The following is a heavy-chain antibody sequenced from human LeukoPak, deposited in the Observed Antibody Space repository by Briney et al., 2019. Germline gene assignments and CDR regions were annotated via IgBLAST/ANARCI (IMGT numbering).Heavy chain of an antibody. Sequence: PSETLSLTCTVSGGSISSYYWSWIRQPPGKGLEWIGYIYYSGSTNYNPSLKSRVTISVDTSKNQFSLKLSSVTAADTAVYYCAREGGGALDYWGQGTLVTVSS. CDR1: GGSISSYY. J-gene: IGHJ4*02. CDR2: IYYSGST. CDR3: AREGGGALDY. V-gene: IGHV4-59*01. D-gene: IGHD1-26*01.